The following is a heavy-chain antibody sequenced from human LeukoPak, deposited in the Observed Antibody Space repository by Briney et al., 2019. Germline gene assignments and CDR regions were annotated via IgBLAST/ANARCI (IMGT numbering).Heavy chain of an antibody. V-gene: IGHV1-46*01. CDR1: GYTFTSYY. CDR2: INPSGGST. D-gene: IGHD3-16*02. J-gene: IGHJ4*02. CDR3: ARDPPHRTYYDYVWGSYPKYYFDY. Sequence: ASVTVSFKASGYTFTSYYMHWVRQAPGQGLEWMGIINPSGGSTSYAQKFQGRVTMTRDMSTSTVYMELSSLRSEDTAVYYCARDPPHRTYYDYVWGSYPKYYFDYWGQGTLVTVSS.